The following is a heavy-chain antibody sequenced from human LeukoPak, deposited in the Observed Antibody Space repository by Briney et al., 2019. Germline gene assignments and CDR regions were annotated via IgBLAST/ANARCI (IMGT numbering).Heavy chain of an antibody. D-gene: IGHD3-10*01. CDR2: IYYSGRT. CDR3: ARHASYYGSGSYPDAFDI. J-gene: IGHJ3*02. CDR1: GGSISSSSYY. V-gene: IGHV4-39*01. Sequence: SETLSLTCTVSGGSISSSSYYWGWVSQPPGRGMEWIGRIYYSGRTYYKPSLKSGVTISVDTSKTQFSLKLSSVTAADTAVYYCARHASYYGSGSYPDAFDIWGQGTMVTVSS.